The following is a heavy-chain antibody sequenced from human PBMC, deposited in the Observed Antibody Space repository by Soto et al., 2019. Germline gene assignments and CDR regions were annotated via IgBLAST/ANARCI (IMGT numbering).Heavy chain of an antibody. CDR3: ARGVASCIYYYYFMDV. Sequence: TSETLSLTCTVSGGSISSYYWSWIRQPPEKGLEWIGYIYYSGSTNYNPSLKSRVTISVDTSKNQFSLKLSSVTAADTAVYYCARGVASCIYYYYFMDVWGKGTTVTVSS. D-gene: IGHD3-16*02. V-gene: IGHV4-59*01. CDR1: GGSISSYY. CDR2: IYYSGST. J-gene: IGHJ6*03.